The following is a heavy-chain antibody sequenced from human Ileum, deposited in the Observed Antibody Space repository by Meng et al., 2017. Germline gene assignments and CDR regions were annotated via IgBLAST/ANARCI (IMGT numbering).Heavy chain of an antibody. CDR2: IYESGST. J-gene: IGHJ5*01. V-gene: IGHV4-4*02. Sequence: QVQLQESGPGLVKPLVTLSPTCAVSGGSIGSSNWWSWVRQTPGKGLEWIGEIYESGSTNYNPYLKSRVTISLDRSKNHFSLKLNSVTAADTAVYYCANIVLNWFDSWGQGTLVTVSS. D-gene: IGHD2-8*01. CDR1: GGSIGSSNW. CDR3: ANIVLNWFDS.